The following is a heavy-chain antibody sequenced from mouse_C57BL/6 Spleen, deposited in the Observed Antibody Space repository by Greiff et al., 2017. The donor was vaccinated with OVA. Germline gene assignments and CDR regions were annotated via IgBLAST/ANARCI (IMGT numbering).Heavy chain of an antibody. CDR3: ARSVVAENWYCDV. Sequence: QVQLQQPGTELVKPGASVKLSCKASGYTFTSYWMHWVKQRPGQGLEWIGNINPSNGGTNYHEKFKSKATLTVDKSSSTAYMQISSRTSEDSAVYYCARSVVAENWYCDVWGTGTTVTVSA. D-gene: IGHD1-1*01. CDR2: INPSNGGT. J-gene: IGHJ1*03. V-gene: IGHV1-53*01. CDR1: GYTFTSYW.